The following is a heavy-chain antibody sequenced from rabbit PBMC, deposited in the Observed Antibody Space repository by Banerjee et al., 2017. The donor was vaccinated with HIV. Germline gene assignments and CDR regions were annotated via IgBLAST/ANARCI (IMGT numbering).Heavy chain of an antibody. D-gene: IGHD4-2*01. CDR2: IYTGNGKT. V-gene: IGHV1S40*01. CDR3: ARDAGTYDYIDVYFNL. Sequence: VESGGGLVRPGASLTLTCKASGFSFSSGYDMCWVRQAPGKGLEWIGCIYTGNGKTYYASWAKGRFTISKSSSTTVTLQMTSLTAADTATYFCARDAGTYDYIDVYFNLWGQGTLVTVS. CDR1: GFSFSSGYD. J-gene: IGHJ4*01.